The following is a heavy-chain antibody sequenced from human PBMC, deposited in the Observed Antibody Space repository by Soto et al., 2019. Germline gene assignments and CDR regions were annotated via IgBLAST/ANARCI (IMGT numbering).Heavy chain of an antibody. CDR2: IIPIFVTA. V-gene: IGHV1-69*01. D-gene: IGHD5-12*01. CDR1: GGTFSSYA. CDR3: ERGGSGYDYYYYGMDF. J-gene: IGHJ6*02. Sequence: QVQLVQSGAEVQKPGSSVNVSCKASGGTFSSYAISWVRQAPGQGIEWMGGIIPIFVTANYAQKFQGRVTITADESTSTADMELSSLRSEDTAVYYCERGGSGYDYYYYGMDFWGQGTTVTVSS.